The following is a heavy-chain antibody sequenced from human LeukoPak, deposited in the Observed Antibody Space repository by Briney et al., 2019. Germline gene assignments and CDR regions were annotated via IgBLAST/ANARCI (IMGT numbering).Heavy chain of an antibody. CDR3: ANEIRPNDY. CDR1: GFTFSTYA. V-gene: IGHV3-23*01. CDR2: ITPSGSTT. J-gene: IGHJ4*02. Sequence: GGSLRLSCAASGFTFSTYAMSWVRQAPGKGLEWVSSITPSGSTTYYADSVKGRFIISRDNSKNTLYLQMNSLRVDDAAVYYCANEIRPNDYWGQGTLVTVSS. D-gene: IGHD4-17*01.